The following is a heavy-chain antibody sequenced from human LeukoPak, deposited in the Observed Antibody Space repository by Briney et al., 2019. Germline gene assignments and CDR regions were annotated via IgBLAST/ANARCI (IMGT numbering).Heavy chain of an antibody. CDR1: GGSISSGSYY. D-gene: IGHD3-10*01. CDR3: ARGGMVRGDNWFDP. Sequence: SQTLSLTCTVSGGSISSGSYYWSWIRQPAGKGLEWIGRIYTSGSTNYNPSLKSRVTISVDTSKNQFSLKLSSVTAADTAVYYCARGGMVRGDNWFDPWGQGTLVTVSS. J-gene: IGHJ5*02. CDR2: IYTSGST. V-gene: IGHV4-61*02.